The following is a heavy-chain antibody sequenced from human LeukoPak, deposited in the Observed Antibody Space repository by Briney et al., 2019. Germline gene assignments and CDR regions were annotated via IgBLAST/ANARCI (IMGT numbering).Heavy chain of an antibody. Sequence: PSETLSLTCSVSGSSISNYYWSWIRQPPGKGLEWIGYINYSGSTSYKSSLKSRVTISVDTSKNQFSLKLSSVTAADTAVYYCASRDAYHSEYWGQGTLVTVSS. J-gene: IGHJ4*02. CDR1: GSSISNYY. D-gene: IGHD5-24*01. CDR3: ASRDAYHSEY. V-gene: IGHV4-59*01. CDR2: INYSGST.